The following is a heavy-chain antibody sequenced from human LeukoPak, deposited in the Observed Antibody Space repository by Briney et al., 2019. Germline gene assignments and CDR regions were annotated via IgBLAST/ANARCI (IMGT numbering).Heavy chain of an antibody. CDR2: ISYDGSNE. CDR1: GFTFSSYV. D-gene: IGHD6-19*01. V-gene: IGHV3-30*04. J-gene: IGHJ4*02. CDR3: AKDWSSGWPYFFDC. Sequence: PGGSLRLSCAASGFTFSSYVMHWVRQAPGKGLEWVAIISYDGSNEYYADSVKGRFTISRDNSKNTLFLQMNSLRAEDTAVYYCAKDWSSGWPYFFDCWGQGTLVTVSS.